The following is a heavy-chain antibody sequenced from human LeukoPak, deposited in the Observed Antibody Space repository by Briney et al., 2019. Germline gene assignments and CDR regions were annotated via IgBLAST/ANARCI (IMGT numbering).Heavy chain of an antibody. Sequence: GGSLRLSCAASGFTFSSYSMNWVRQAPGKGLQWVSYISSSSGTIYYADSVKGRFTISRDNAKNSLYLQMNSLRAEDTAVYYCARGYYDSTGYFGASIWGQGTMVTVSS. D-gene: IGHD3-22*01. CDR2: ISSSSGTI. V-gene: IGHV3-48*01. CDR3: ARGYYDSTGYFGASI. CDR1: GFTFSSYS. J-gene: IGHJ3*02.